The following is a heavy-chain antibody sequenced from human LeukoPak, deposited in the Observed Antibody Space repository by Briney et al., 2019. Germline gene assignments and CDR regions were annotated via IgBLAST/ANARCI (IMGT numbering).Heavy chain of an antibody. CDR2: IYNTGST. CDR3: ARVMAVNPDWFDP. Sequence: SETLSLTCTVSGASISSESYYWTWLRQPAGTGLEWIGRIYNTGSTKYNPSLKSRVTISIDTSKNQFSLKLNSVTAADTAVYYCARVMAVNPDWFDPWGQGTLVTVSS. CDR1: GASISSESYY. J-gene: IGHJ5*02. V-gene: IGHV4-61*02. D-gene: IGHD5-24*01.